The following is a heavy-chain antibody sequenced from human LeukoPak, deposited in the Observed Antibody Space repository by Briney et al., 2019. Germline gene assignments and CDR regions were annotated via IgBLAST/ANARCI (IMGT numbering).Heavy chain of an antibody. CDR2: ISAYNGNT. CDR1: GYTFTSFG. Sequence: ASVKVSCKASGYTFTSFGISWVRQAPGQGLEWMGWISAYNGNTDYAQKFQDRVTMTTDTSTSTAYMELRSLRSDDTAVYYCARDLIIDYGDFDYWGQGTLVTVSS. CDR3: ARDLIIDYGDFDY. D-gene: IGHD4-17*01. V-gene: IGHV1-18*01. J-gene: IGHJ4*02.